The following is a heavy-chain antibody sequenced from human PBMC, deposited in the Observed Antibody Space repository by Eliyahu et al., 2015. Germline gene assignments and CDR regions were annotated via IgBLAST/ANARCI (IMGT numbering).Heavy chain of an antibody. Sequence: QVQLVQSGAEVKKPGSSVKVSCKASGGTFSSYAISXVRQAPGQGLEWMGGIIPIFGTANYAQKFQGRVTITADESTSTAYMELSSLRSEDTAVYYCATTPPYCTNGVCHRARGNRFDYWGQGTLVTVSS. CDR3: ATTPPYCTNGVCHRARGNRFDY. CDR2: IIPIFGTA. V-gene: IGHV1-69*01. J-gene: IGHJ4*02. CDR1: GGTFSSYA. D-gene: IGHD2-8*01.